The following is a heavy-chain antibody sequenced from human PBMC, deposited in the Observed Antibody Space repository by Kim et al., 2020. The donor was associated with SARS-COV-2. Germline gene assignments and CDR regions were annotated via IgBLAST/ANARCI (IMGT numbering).Heavy chain of an antibody. CDR2: ISYDGSNK. CDR1: GFTFSSYG. V-gene: IGHV3-30*18. D-gene: IGHD2-15*01. CDR3: AKDARDSDWFDP. Sequence: GGSQRLSCAASGFTFSSYGMHWVRQAPGKGLEWVAVISYDGSNKYYADSVKGRFTISRDNSKNTLYLQMNSLRAEDTAVYYCAKDARDSDWFDPWGQGTLVTVSS. J-gene: IGHJ5*02.